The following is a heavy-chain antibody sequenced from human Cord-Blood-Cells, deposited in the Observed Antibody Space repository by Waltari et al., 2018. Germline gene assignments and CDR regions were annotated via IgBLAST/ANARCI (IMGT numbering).Heavy chain of an antibody. J-gene: IGHJ1*01. CDR1: GFTFSSSA. Sequence: QVQLVESGGGVVQPGRSLRLSCAASGFTFSSSAMHWVRQAPGKGLEWVAVISYDGSNKYYADSVKGRFTISRDNSKNTLYLQMNSLRAEDTAVYYCARPRTGTEYFQHWGQGTLVTVSS. CDR2: ISYDGSNK. D-gene: IGHD1-1*01. V-gene: IGHV3-30-3*01. CDR3: ARPRTGTEYFQH.